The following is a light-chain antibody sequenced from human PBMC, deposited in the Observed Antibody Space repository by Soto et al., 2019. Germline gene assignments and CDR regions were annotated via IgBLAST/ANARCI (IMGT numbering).Light chain of an antibody. Sequence: DIVMTQSPLSLPVTPGEPASISCRSSQSLLNSNGYYYLAWYVQKPGQSPQLLIYLASNRAPGVPDRFSGSGSGTDFTLKISRVEAEDVGFYYCLEALQIPWTFGQGTKVEIK. CDR2: LAS. CDR1: QSLLNSNGYYY. CDR3: LEALQIPWT. V-gene: IGKV2-28*01. J-gene: IGKJ1*01.